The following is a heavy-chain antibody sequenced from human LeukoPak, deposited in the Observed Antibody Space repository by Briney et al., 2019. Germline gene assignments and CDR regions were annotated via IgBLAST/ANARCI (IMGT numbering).Heavy chain of an antibody. CDR3: ARGQWLPVFDF. J-gene: IGHJ4*02. Sequence: SETLSLTCTVSGGSMSNYYWSWIRQPPGKELEWIGYIFYSGGTNYNPSLKSRVTISVDTSKNHFSLKLSSVTAADTAVYYCARGQWLPVFDFWGQGTLVTVSS. CDR1: GGSMSNYY. CDR2: IFYSGGT. D-gene: IGHD3-22*01. V-gene: IGHV4-59*01.